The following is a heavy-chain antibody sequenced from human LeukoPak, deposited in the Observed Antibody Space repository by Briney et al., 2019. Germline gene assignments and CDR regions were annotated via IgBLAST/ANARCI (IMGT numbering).Heavy chain of an antibody. D-gene: IGHD2-2*01. Sequence: ASVKVSCKASGYTFTSYDINWVRQATGQGLEWMGWMNPNSGNTGYAQKFQGRITMTRNTSISTAYMELSSLRSEDTAVYYCARARGYCSSTSCCYMDVWAKGPRSPSP. J-gene: IGHJ6*03. V-gene: IGHV1-8*01. CDR1: GYTFTSYD. CDR2: MNPNSGNT. CDR3: ARARGYCSSTSCCYMDV.